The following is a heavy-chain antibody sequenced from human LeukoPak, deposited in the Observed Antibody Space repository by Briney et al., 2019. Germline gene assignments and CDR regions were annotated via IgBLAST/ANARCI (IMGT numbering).Heavy chain of an antibody. Sequence: GGSPRLSCAASGFTFSSYWMHWVRQAPGKGLVWVSRINSDGNSTNYADSVKGRFTISRDNAKNTLYLQMNSLRAEDTAVYFCARVLDGSGSRSFDYWGQGTLVTVSS. J-gene: IGHJ4*02. CDR3: ARVLDGSGSRSFDY. V-gene: IGHV3-74*01. CDR1: GFTFSSYW. D-gene: IGHD3-10*01. CDR2: INSDGNST.